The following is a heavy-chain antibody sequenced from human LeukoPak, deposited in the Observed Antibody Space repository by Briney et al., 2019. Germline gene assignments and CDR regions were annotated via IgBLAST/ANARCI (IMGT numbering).Heavy chain of an antibody. CDR1: GFTFSSCA. D-gene: IGHD3-22*01. Sequence: GGSLRLSCAASGFTFSSCAMHWVRQAPGKGLEWVAVISYDGSNKYYADSVKGRFTISRDNSKNTLYLQMNSLRAEDTAVYYCARGRVFDTSGYSVDYWGQGTLVTVSS. J-gene: IGHJ4*02. V-gene: IGHV3-30-3*01. CDR3: ARGRVFDTSGYSVDY. CDR2: ISYDGSNK.